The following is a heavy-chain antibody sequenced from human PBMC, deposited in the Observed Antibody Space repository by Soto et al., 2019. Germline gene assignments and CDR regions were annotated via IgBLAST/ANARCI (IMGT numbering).Heavy chain of an antibody. CDR2: IIPIFGTA. CDR1: GGTFSSYA. CDR3: ARDPTYYDSSGYYYPPAFDI. D-gene: IGHD3-22*01. Sequence: QVQLVQSGAEVKKPGSSVKVSCKASGGTFSSYAISWVRHAPGQGLEWMGGIIPIFGTANYAQKFQGRVTITADESTSTAYMELSSLRSEDTAVYYCARDPTYYDSSGYYYPPAFDIWGQGTMVTVSS. V-gene: IGHV1-69*01. J-gene: IGHJ3*02.